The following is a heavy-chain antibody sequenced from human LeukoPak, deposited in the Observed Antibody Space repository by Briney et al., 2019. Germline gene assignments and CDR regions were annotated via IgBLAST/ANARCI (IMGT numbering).Heavy chain of an antibody. J-gene: IGHJ4*02. CDR1: GFTFSSYS. Sequence: GGSLRLSCAASGFTFSSYSMNWVRQAPGRGLEWVATLSGSGAGTYYSDSVQGRFTISRDNSKRTLLLQTNSLRAEDTAFYYCAKAELGVDTFFDYWGQGTLVTVSS. V-gene: IGHV3-23*01. CDR2: LSGSGAGT. D-gene: IGHD3-3*01. CDR3: AKAELGVDTFFDY.